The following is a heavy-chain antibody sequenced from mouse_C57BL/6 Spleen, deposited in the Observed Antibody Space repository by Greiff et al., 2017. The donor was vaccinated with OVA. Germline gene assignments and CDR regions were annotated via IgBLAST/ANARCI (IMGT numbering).Heavy chain of an antibody. D-gene: IGHD1-1*01. V-gene: IGHV1-82*01. CDR2: IYPGDGDT. Sequence: VKLQESGPELVKPGASVKISCKASGYAFSSSWMNWVKQRPGKGLEWIGRIYPGDGDTNYNGKFKGKATLTADKSSSTAYMQLSSLPSEDSAVYFCARSDTTVYFDYWGQGTTLTVSS. CDR1: GYAFSSSW. CDR3: ARSDTTVYFDY. J-gene: IGHJ2*01.